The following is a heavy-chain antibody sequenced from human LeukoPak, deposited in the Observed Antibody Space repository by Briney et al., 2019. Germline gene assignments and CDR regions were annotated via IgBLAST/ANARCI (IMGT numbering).Heavy chain of an antibody. V-gene: IGHV4-38-2*02. CDR1: GYSISSGYY. J-gene: IGHJ4*02. Sequence: PSETLSLTCTVSGYSISSGYYWGWIRQPPGKGLEWIGSIYHSGSTYYNPSLKSRVTISVDTSKNQFSLKLSSVTAADTAVYYCASRPIPVDIFDSWGQGTLVTVSS. CDR2: IYHSGST. CDR3: ASRPIPVDIFDS. D-gene: IGHD6-19*01.